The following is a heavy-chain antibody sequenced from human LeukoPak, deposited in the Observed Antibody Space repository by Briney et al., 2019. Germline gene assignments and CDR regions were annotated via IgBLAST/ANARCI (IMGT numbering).Heavy chain of an antibody. CDR2: IPYDGSNK. J-gene: IGHJ4*02. Sequence: GGSLRLSCAASGFVFSNYGMHWVRQAPGKGLEWVAFIPYDGSNKYYADSVKGRFTISRDNSKNTLYLQMNSLRIEDTGVYYCAKIASGWSLSDYWGQGTLVTVSS. V-gene: IGHV3-30*02. CDR3: AKIASGWSLSDY. CDR1: GFVFSNYG. D-gene: IGHD6-19*01.